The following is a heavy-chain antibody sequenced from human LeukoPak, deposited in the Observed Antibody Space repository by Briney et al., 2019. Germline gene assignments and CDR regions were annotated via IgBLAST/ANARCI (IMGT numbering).Heavy chain of an antibody. CDR1: GFTFAPYW. V-gene: IGHV3-7*04. Sequence: GGSLRLSCAASGFTFAPYWMTWVRQAPGKGLDYVATMNRDGSEKYYVDSVKGRFTISRDNSKNSLYLQMDSLRAEDTAVYYCARGIEEWLYLYYWGQGALVTVAS. J-gene: IGHJ4*02. CDR2: MNRDGSEK. D-gene: IGHD3-3*01. CDR3: ARGIEEWLYLYY.